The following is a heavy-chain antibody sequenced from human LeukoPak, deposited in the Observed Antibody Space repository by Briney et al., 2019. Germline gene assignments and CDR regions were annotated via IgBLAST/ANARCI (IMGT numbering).Heavy chain of an antibody. D-gene: IGHD3-22*01. Sequence: SETLPLTCTVSGGSISSYYWSWIRQPAGKGLEWIGRIYTSGSTNYNPSLKSRVTMSVDTSKNQFSLKLSSVTAADTAVYYCARETYYYDSSGYHGLLYYYYYGMGVWGQGTTVTVSS. CDR2: IYTSGST. V-gene: IGHV4-4*07. CDR3: ARETYYYDSSGYHGLLYYYYYGMGV. CDR1: GGSISSYY. J-gene: IGHJ6*02.